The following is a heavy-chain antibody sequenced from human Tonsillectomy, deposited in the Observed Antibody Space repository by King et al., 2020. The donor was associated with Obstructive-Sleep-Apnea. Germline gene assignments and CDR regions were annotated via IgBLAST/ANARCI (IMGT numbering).Heavy chain of an antibody. J-gene: IGHJ3*02. V-gene: IGHV1-2*02. CDR2: INPNSGGT. CDR3: ARDFRSGWYEGAFDI. CDR1: GYTFTGYY. Sequence: VQLVQSGAEVKKPGASVKVSCKASGYTFTGYYMHWVRQAPGQGLEWMGWINPNSGGTNYAQKFQGRVTMTRDTSISTAYMELGRLRSDDTAVYYCARDFRSGWYEGAFDIWGQGTMVTVSS. D-gene: IGHD6-19*01.